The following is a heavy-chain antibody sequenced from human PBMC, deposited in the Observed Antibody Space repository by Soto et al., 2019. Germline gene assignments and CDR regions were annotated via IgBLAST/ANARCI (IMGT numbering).Heavy chain of an antibody. J-gene: IGHJ3*02. CDR3: AKENYETSGYALDAFDI. V-gene: IGHV3-23*01. D-gene: IGHD3-22*01. CDR1: GFTFRNYA. CDR2: ISGSGDNT. Sequence: GGSLRLSCAASGFTFRNYAMSWVRQAPGKGLEWVSAISGSGDNTYYADSVKGRFTISRDNSKNTLYLHMNTLRAEDTAVYYCAKENYETSGYALDAFDIWGQGTMVTVSS.